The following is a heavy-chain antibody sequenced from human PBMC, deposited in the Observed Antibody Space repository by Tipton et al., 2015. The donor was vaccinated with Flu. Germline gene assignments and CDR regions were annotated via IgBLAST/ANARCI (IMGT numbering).Heavy chain of an antibody. D-gene: IGHD5-12*01. CDR2: IYDSGIT. Sequence: TLSLTCTVSGGSISSEDYYWSWIRQHPGKGLEWIGYIYDSGITYYNPSLSSRVVTSIDTSKNQFYLRLSSVTAADTAVYYCARGATRRPFSGYDYTGYWGQGTLVTVSS. J-gene: IGHJ4*02. V-gene: IGHV4-31*03. CDR3: ARGATRRPFSGYDYTGY. CDR1: GGSISSEDYY.